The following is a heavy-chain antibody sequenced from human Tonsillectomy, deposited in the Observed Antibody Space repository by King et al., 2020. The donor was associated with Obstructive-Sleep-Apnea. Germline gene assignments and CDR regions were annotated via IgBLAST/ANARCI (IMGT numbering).Heavy chain of an antibody. D-gene: IGHD3-16*01. CDR3: AKARTLYAFDI. J-gene: IGHJ3*02. CDR2: ISYDGSNK. Sequence: VQLVQSGGGVVQPGRSLRLSCAASGFTFSSYGMHWVRQAPGKGLEWVAGISYDGSNKYYADSVKGRFTISRDNSKNTLYLQMNSLRAEDTAVYYCAKARTLYAFDIWGQGTMVTVSS. CDR1: GFTFSSYG. V-gene: IGHV3-30*18.